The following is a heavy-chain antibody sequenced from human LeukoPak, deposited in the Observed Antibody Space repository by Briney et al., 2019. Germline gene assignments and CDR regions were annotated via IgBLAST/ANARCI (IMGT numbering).Heavy chain of an antibody. J-gene: IGHJ4*02. V-gene: IGHV1-2*06. D-gene: IGHD6-13*01. Sequence: EASVKVSCKASGYIFTDYYMHWVRQAPGQGLEWMGRINPHSGDTNYAQKFQGRVTMTGDTSISTAYMELSRVRSDDTAVYYCAREDTDSWYGKLDYWGQGTLVTVSS. CDR3: AREDTDSWYGKLDY. CDR1: GYIFTDYY. CDR2: INPHSGDT.